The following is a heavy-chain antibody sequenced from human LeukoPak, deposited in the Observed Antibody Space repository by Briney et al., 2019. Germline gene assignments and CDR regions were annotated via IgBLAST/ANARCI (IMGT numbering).Heavy chain of an antibody. J-gene: IGHJ5*02. CDR3: ARKDKACSGGSCYFRSFQKGWFDP. D-gene: IGHD2-15*01. V-gene: IGHV4-38-2*02. CDR2: IYHSGST. Sequence: PSETLSLTCTVSGYSISSGYYWGWIRQPPGKGLEWIGGIYHSGSTYYNPSLKSRVTISVDTSKNQFSLKLSSVTAADTAVYYCARKDKACSGGSCYFRSFQKGWFDPWGQGTLVTVSS. CDR1: GYSISSGYY.